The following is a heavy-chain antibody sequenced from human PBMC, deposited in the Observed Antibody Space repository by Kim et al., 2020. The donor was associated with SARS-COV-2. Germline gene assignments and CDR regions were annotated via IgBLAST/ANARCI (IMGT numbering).Heavy chain of an antibody. J-gene: IGHJ6*02. V-gene: IGHV3-11*06. Sequence: GGSLRLSCAASGFTFSDYYMSWIRQAPGKGLEWVSYISSSSSYTNYADSVKGRFTISRDNAKNSLYLQMNSLRAEDTAVYYCARDLRKTALGMDVWGQGTTVTVSS. D-gene: IGHD2-21*02. CDR2: ISSSSSYT. CDR3: ARDLRKTALGMDV. CDR1: GFTFSDYY.